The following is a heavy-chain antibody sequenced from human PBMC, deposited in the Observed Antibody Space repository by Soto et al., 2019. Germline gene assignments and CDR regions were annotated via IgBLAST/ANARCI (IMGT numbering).Heavy chain of an antibody. J-gene: IGHJ5*02. CDR3: ASTKTYYDILSGYSTHNWFDP. CDR1: GGSISSYY. V-gene: IGHV4-59*01. Sequence: PSETLSLTCTVSGGSISSYYWSWIRQPPGKGLEWIGYIYYSGSTNYNPSLKSRVTISVDTSKNQFSLKLSSVTAADTAVYYCASTKTYYDILSGYSTHNWFDPWGQGTLVTVSS. CDR2: IYYSGST. D-gene: IGHD3-9*01.